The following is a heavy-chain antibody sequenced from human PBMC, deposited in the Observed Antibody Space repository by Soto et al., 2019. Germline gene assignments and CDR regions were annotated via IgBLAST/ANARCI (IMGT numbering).Heavy chain of an antibody. Sequence: SETLSLTCAVYGGSFSGYYWSWIRQPPGKGLEWIGEINHSGSTNYNPSLKSRVTISVDTSKNQFSLKLSSVTAADTAVYYCARGGRSVTLMGRYFDYWGQGTLVTVSS. D-gene: IGHD4-17*01. CDR2: INHSGST. J-gene: IGHJ4*02. CDR3: ARGGRSVTLMGRYFDY. V-gene: IGHV4-34*01. CDR1: GGSFSGYY.